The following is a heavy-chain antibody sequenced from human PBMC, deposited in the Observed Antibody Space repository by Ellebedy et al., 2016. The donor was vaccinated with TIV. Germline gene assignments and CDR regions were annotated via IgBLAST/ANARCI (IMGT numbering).Heavy chain of an antibody. Sequence: ASVKVSCKASGYTFTTYYIHWVRQAPGQGLEWVGTLNPSTGGTSYAQKLQGRVTMTTDTSTSTAYMELRSLRSDDTAVYYCARYCSGGSCYIGFDYWGQGTLVTVSS. CDR3: ARYCSGGSCYIGFDY. J-gene: IGHJ4*02. D-gene: IGHD2-15*01. CDR2: LNPSTGGT. CDR1: GYTFTTYY. V-gene: IGHV1-46*01.